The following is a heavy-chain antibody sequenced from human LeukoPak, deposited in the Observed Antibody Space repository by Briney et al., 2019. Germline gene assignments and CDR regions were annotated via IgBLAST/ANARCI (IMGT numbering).Heavy chain of an antibody. J-gene: IGHJ4*02. CDR1: GGSISSGSYY. CDR2: IYTSGST. V-gene: IGHV4-61*02. D-gene: IGHD1-26*01. Sequence: SQTLSLTCTVSGGSISSGSYYWSWIRQPAGKGLEWIGRIYTSGSTNYNPSLKSRVTISVDTSKNQSSLKLSSVTAADTAVYYCASTIVGATYYFDYWGQGTLVTVSS. CDR3: ASTIVGATYYFDY.